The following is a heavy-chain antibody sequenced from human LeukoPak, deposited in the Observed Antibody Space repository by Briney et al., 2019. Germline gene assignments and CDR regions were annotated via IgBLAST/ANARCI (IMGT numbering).Heavy chain of an antibody. V-gene: IGHV1-2*02. CDR2: VNPKSGDT. J-gene: IGHJ4*02. D-gene: IGHD2-15*01. CDR1: GYTFTDYY. Sequence: ASVKVSCKASGYTFTDYYMHWVRQAPGQGLEWMGWVNPKSGDTDYAQKFKDRVTMTRDTSITTAYMELTRLTSDDTAVYYCARVQGYCSDGRCLFWGQGTLVTVSS. CDR3: ARVQGYCSDGRCLF.